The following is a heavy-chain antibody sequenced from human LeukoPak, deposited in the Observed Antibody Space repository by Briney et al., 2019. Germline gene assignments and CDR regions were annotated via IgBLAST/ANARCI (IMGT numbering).Heavy chain of an antibody. V-gene: IGHV4-59*01. CDR1: GGSISSYY. Sequence: PSETLSLTCTVSGGSISSYYWSWIRQPPGKGLEWIGYIYYSGSTNYNPSLKSRVTISVDTSKNQFSLKLSSVTAADTAVYYCARIYGQSGRSSSWYGDYYYGMDVWGQGTTVTVSS. J-gene: IGHJ6*02. CDR2: IYYSGST. D-gene: IGHD6-13*01. CDR3: ARIYGQSGRSSSWYGDYYYGMDV.